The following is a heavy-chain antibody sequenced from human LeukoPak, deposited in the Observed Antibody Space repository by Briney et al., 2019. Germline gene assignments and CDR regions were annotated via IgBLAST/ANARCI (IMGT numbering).Heavy chain of an antibody. CDR2: INHGGST. CDR1: GGPFSGYY. Sequence: SETLSVTCAVYGGPFSGYYWRWIRQPPGKGLEWIGEINHGGSTNYNPSLKSRVTISVDTSKNQFSLKLSSVTAADTAVYYCARTHYGSSGYYCDYWGQGTLITVSS. CDR3: ARTHYGSSGYYCDY. V-gene: IGHV4-34*01. J-gene: IGHJ4*02. D-gene: IGHD3-22*01.